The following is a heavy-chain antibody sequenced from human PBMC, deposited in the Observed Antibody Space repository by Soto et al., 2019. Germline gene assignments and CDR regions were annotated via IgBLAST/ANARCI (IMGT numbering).Heavy chain of an antibody. D-gene: IGHD3-22*01. Sequence: PSETLSLTCTVSGGSISSGGYYWSWIRQHPGKGLEWIGYIYYSGSTYYNPSLKSRVTISVDTSKNQFSLKLSSVTAEDTAVYYCARWTRVDYYGSSGYYDYWGQGTLVTVSS. CDR1: GGSISSGGYY. J-gene: IGHJ4*02. CDR2: IYYSGST. V-gene: IGHV4-31*03. CDR3: ARWTRVDYYGSSGYYDY.